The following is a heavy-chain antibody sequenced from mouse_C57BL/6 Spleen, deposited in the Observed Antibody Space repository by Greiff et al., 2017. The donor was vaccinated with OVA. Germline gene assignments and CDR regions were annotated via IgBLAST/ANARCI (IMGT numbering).Heavy chain of an antibody. CDR3: ARTAQATWAMDY. D-gene: IGHD3-2*02. V-gene: IGHV1-26*01. CDR2: INPNNGGT. CDR1: GYTFTDYY. Sequence: VQLQQSGPELVKPGASVKISCKASGYTFTDYYMNWVKQSHGKSLEWIGDINPNNGGTSYNQKFKGKATLTVDKSSSTAYMELRSLTSEDSAVYYCARTAQATWAMDYWGQGTSVTVSS. J-gene: IGHJ4*01.